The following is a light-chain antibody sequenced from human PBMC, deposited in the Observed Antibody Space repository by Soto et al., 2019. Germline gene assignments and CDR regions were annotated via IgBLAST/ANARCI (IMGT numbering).Light chain of an antibody. Sequence: DIVMTQSPATLSVSPGERATLSCRASQSVASNLAWYQQRPGQAPRLLIYGASTRATGVPVRFSGSGSGTEFTLPIRSMQSEDFGVYYCHHYNNLPHTFVGGNKVEIK. CDR3: HHYNNLPHT. J-gene: IGKJ4*01. CDR1: QSVASN. CDR2: GAS. V-gene: IGKV3-15*01.